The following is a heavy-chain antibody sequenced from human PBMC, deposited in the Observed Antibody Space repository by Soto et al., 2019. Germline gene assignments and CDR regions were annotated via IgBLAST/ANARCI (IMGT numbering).Heavy chain of an antibody. CDR2: MYYGGST. CDR3: AVEQWDWFDP. J-gene: IGHJ5*02. CDR1: GGSVNNNKYY. Sequence: QVQLQESGPGLVKPSETLSLTCSVSGGSVNNNKYYWSWIRQPPGKGLEWIGYMYYGGSTDYNPSLKNRVTISIDTSKNQFSLSLTSVTAADTAVYYGAVEQWDWFDPWGQGTLVTVSS. V-gene: IGHV4-61*01. D-gene: IGHD1-26*01.